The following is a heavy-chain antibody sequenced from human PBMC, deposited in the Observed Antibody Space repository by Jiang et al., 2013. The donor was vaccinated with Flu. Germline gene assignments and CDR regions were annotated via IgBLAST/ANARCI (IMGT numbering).Heavy chain of an antibody. CDR3: ARESSYYDSRADHYPFDI. CDR1: GYPFTLYA. CDR2: INPGNGDT. D-gene: IGHD3-22*01. J-gene: IGHJ3*02. V-gene: IGHV1-3*01. Sequence: GAEVKKPGASVKVSCKPSGYPFTLYALHWVRQAPGQRLEWMGWINPGNGDTKYSQKFQGRVTITRDTSATTAYMELSSLTSEDTAVYYCARESSYYDSRADHYPFDIWAKGNDHRLF.